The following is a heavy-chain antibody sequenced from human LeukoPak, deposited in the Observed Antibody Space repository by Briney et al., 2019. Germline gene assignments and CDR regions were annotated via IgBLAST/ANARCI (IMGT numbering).Heavy chain of an antibody. J-gene: IGHJ4*02. CDR3: ARVGRYGYNLEYFDY. D-gene: IGHD5-24*01. CDR1: GGSISSYY. V-gene: IGHV4-59*01. Sequence: PSEXXSLTCTVSGGSISSYYWSWLRQPPGKGLEGIGYIYYSGSNNYNTSLTRRGTISVETTKNQFSLKLSSVTAADTAVYYCARVGRYGYNLEYFDYWGQGTLVTVSS. CDR2: IYYSGSN.